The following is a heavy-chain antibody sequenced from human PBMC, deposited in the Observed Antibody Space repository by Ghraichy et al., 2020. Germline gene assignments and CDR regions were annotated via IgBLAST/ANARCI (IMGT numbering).Heavy chain of an antibody. D-gene: IGHD3-22*01. V-gene: IGHV4-4*07. CDR1: GGSISSYY. CDR2: IYTSGST. J-gene: IGHJ4*01. Sequence: ETLSLTCTVSGGSISSYYWSWIRQPAGKGLEWIGRIYTSGSTNYNPSLKSRVTMSVDTSKNQFSLKLSSVTAADTAVYYCARGYDYYDSSGTKIGYFDSWGPSPLVPLSS. CDR3: ARGYDYYDSSGTKIGYFDS.